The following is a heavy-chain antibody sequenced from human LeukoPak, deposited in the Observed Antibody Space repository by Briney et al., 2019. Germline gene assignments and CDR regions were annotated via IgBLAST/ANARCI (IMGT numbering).Heavy chain of an antibody. CDR3: ARGAGYSSSWYAYRPIDWYFDL. CDR1: GFTFSSYA. CDR2: ISYDGSNK. J-gene: IGHJ2*01. D-gene: IGHD6-13*01. Sequence: GRSLRLSCAASGFTFSSYAMHWVRQAPGKGLEWVAVISYDGSNKYYADSVKGRFTISRDNSKNTLYLQMNSLRAEDTAVYYCARGAGYSSSWYAYRPIDWYFDLWGRGTLVTVSS. V-gene: IGHV3-30-3*01.